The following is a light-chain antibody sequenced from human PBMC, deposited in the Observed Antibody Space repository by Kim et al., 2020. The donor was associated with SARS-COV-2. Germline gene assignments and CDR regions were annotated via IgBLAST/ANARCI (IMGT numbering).Light chain of an antibody. J-gene: IGLJ3*02. CDR3: QTWGTGFHGV. CDR2: LNSDGSY. CDR1: SGHSSHT. V-gene: IGLV4-69*01. Sequence: SVKLTCTQSSGHSSHTIAWHQQQPEKGPRYLMKLNSDGSYTKGDGIPDRFSGSTSGAERYLTISSLQSEDEADYYCQTWGTGFHGVFGGGTQLTVL.